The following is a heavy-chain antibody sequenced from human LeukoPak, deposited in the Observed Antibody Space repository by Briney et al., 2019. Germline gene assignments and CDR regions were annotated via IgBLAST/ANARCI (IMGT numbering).Heavy chain of an antibody. Sequence: GASVKVSCKASGYTFTSYDINWVRQATGQGLEWMGWMNPNSGNTGYAQKFQGRVTMTRNTSISTAYMELSSLRSEDTAVYYCARWREDGIIPLYNWNDGWFDPWGQGTLVTVSS. J-gene: IGHJ5*02. CDR1: GYTFTSYD. D-gene: IGHD1-20*01. CDR3: ARWREDGIIPLYNWNDGWFDP. CDR2: MNPNSGNT. V-gene: IGHV1-8*01.